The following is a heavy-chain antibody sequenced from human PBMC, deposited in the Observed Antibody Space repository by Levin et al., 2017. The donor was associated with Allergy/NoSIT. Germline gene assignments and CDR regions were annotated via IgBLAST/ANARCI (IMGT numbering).Heavy chain of an antibody. V-gene: IGHV3-48*03. Sequence: GESLKISCAASGFTFSSYEMNWVRQAPGKGLEWVSYISSSGRIIYYADSVKGRFSISRDNAKNSLNMQMNSLRAEDTAVYYCARETPDYNYYYGMDVWGQGTTVTVSS. J-gene: IGHJ6*02. CDR2: ISSSGRII. CDR1: GFTFSSYE. CDR3: ARETPDYNYYYGMDV.